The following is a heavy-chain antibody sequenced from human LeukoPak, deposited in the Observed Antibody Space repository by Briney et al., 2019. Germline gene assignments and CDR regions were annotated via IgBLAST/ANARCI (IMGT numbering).Heavy chain of an antibody. D-gene: IGHD4-17*01. CDR1: GGSISSYY. J-gene: IGHJ6*02. CDR3: ARAACGDYPFYYYGMDV. V-gene: IGHV4-59*01. Sequence: PSETLSLTCTVSGGSISSYYWSWIRQPPGKGLEWIGYIYYSGSTNYNPSLKSRVTISVDTSKNQFSLKLSSVTAADTAVYYCARAACGDYPFYYYGMDVWGQGTTVTVSS. CDR2: IYYSGST.